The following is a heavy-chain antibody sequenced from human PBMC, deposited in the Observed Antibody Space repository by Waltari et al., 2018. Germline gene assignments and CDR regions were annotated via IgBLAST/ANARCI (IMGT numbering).Heavy chain of an antibody. CDR1: GGSINPAY. D-gene: IGHD5-18*01. V-gene: IGHV4-59*01. CDR2: MYHSGST. J-gene: IGHJ5*02. CDR3: AKSRSGYSSDWFDP. Sequence: QVQLQESGPGLVKPSETLSLTCTVSGGSINPAYWSWMRQFPGGGLEWIGYMYHSGSTNYNPSLESRGTISVDMSKNQFSLRLSSVTAADTAVYYCAKSRSGYSSDWFDPWGQGTLVTVSS.